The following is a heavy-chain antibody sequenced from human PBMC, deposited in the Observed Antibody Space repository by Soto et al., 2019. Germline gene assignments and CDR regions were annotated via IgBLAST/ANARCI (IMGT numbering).Heavy chain of an antibody. Sequence: QVQLVESGGGVVQPGRSLRLSCAASGFTFSSNGMHWVRQAPGKGLEWVATIWYDSSNKYYADSVKGRFIISRDNSQNPQYAQITNLRGDGTAVYYCAQEGNMGRSSWYYSDYWGRGPLVTVSS. V-gene: IGHV3-33*06. CDR3: AQEGNMGRSSWYYSDY. CDR2: IWYDSSNK. D-gene: IGHD6-13*01. J-gene: IGHJ4*02. CDR1: GFTFSSNG.